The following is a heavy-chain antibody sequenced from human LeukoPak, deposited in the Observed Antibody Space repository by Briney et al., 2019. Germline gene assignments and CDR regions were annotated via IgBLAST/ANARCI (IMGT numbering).Heavy chain of an antibody. J-gene: IGHJ4*02. CDR2: INSDGSST. CDR3: ARETDCSSTSCYAGSDY. V-gene: IGHV3-74*01. D-gene: IGHD2-2*01. Sequence: GGSLRLSCAASGFTFSSYWMHWVRQAPGKGLVWVSRINSDGSSTSYADSAKGRFTISRDNAKNTLYLQVNSLRAEDTAVYYCARETDCSSTSCYAGSDYWGQGTLVTVSS. CDR1: GFTFSSYW.